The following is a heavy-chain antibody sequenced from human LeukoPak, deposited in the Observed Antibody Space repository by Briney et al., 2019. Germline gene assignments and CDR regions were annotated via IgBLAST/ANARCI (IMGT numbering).Heavy chain of an antibody. CDR1: GGSISSYY. D-gene: IGHD3-10*01. V-gene: IGHV4-59*12. CDR2: IYYSGST. J-gene: IGHJ3*02. CDR3: ARDRPHWGYGSGSYPLAFDI. Sequence: SETLSLTCTVSGGSISSYYWSWIRQPPGKGLEWIGYIYYSGSTNYNPSLKSRVTMSVDTSKSQFSLKLSSVTAADTAVYYCARDRPHWGYGSGSYPLAFDIWGQGTMVTVSS.